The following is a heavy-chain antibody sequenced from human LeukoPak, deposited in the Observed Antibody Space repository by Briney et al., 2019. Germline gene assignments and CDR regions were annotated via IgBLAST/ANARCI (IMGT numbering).Heavy chain of an antibody. CDR3: ARAQRPYYDSSGYSH. J-gene: IGHJ4*02. V-gene: IGHV4-59*01. CDR1: GGSISSYY. Sequence: SETLSLTCTVSGGSISSYYWSWIRQPPGKGLEWIGHIYYSGSTNYNPSLKSRVTISVDTSKNQFSLKLSSVTAADTAVYYCARAQRPYYDSSGYSHWGQGTLVTVSS. D-gene: IGHD3-22*01. CDR2: IYYSGST.